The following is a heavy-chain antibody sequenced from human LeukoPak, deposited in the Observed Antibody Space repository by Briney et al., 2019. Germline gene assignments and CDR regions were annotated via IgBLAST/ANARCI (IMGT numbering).Heavy chain of an antibody. J-gene: IGHJ6*03. Sequence: GASVKVSCKASGYTFTSYGISWVRQAPGQGLEWMGWISAYNGNTNYAQKLQGRVTMTTDTSTSTAYMELRSLRSDDTAVYYCARTTPGPVVYYYYMDVWGKGTTVTVSS. D-gene: IGHD4-23*01. CDR2: ISAYNGNT. CDR1: GYTFTSYG. CDR3: ARTTPGPVVYYYYMDV. V-gene: IGHV1-18*01.